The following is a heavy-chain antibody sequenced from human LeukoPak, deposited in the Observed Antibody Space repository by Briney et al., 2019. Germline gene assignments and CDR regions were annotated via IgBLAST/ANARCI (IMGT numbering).Heavy chain of an antibody. D-gene: IGHD5-12*01. J-gene: IGHJ4*02. Sequence: GGSLRLSCAASGFTFSSYAMHWVRQAPGKGLEWVAVISYDGSNKYYADSVKGRFTISRDNSKNTLYLQMNSLRAEDTAVYYCARDMKDSGYELFDHWGQGTLVTVSS. CDR3: ARDMKDSGYELFDH. CDR1: GFTFSSYA. CDR2: ISYDGSNK. V-gene: IGHV3-30-3*01.